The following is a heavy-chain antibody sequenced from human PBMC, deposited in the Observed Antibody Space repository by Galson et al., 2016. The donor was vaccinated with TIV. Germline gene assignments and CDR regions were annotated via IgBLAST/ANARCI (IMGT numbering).Heavy chain of an antibody. J-gene: IGHJ4*02. V-gene: IGHV4-31*01. CDR2: IYYSGNT. Sequence: LRLSCAASGFTFGVYVMTWIRQHPGKGLEWIGYIYYSGNTYYNPSLKSLLTISVDTSKNQFSLKLSSVTAADTAEYYCARAKIPGRLWGLSYFDYWGQGTLVTVSS. CDR1: GFTFGVYV. D-gene: IGHD4/OR15-4a*01. CDR3: ARAKIPGRLWGLSYFDY.